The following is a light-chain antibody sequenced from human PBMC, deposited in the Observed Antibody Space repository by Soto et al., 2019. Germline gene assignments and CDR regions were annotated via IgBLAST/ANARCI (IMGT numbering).Light chain of an antibody. V-gene: IGKV3-11*01. CDR3: HQRSNWPST. CDR1: QSVSRY. Sequence: EIVLTQSPATLSLSPGERATLSCRASQSVSRYLAWYQQKPGQAPRLLIYDASNRATGIPARFSGSGSGTDFTLTITIVEPEDFAVYYCHQRSNWPSTFGGGTKVEIK. CDR2: DAS. J-gene: IGKJ4*01.